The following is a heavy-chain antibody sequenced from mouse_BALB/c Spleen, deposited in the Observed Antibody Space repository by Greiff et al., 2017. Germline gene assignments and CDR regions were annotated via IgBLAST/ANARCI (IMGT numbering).Heavy chain of an antibody. CDR3: AKGPYEDAMDY. CDR1: GYTFTSYV. V-gene: IGHV1-14*01. Sequence: EVKLQESGPELVKPGASVKMSCKASGYTFTSYVMHWVKQKPGQGLEWIGYINPYNDGTKYNEKFKGKATLTSDKSSSTAYMELSSLTSEDSAVYYCAKGPYEDAMDYWGQGTSVTVSS. D-gene: IGHD2-3*01. J-gene: IGHJ4*01. CDR2: INPYNDGT.